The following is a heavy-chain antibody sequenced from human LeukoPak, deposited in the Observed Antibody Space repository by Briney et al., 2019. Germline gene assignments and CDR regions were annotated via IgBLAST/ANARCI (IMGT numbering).Heavy chain of an antibody. V-gene: IGHV4-30-2*01. J-gene: IGHJ5*02. CDR3: ARGTAQAGTEVGFDP. Sequence: SETLSLTCAVSGGSISSGGYSWSWIRQPPGKGLEWIGYIYHSGSTYYNPSLKSRVTISVDRSKNQFSLKLSSVTAADTAVYYCARGTAQAGTEVGFDPWGQGTLVTVSS. CDR1: GGSISSGGYS. D-gene: IGHD6-13*01. CDR2: IYHSGST.